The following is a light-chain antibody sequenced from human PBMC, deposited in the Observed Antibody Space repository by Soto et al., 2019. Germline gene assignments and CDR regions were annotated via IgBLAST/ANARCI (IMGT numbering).Light chain of an antibody. Sequence: EVVMTQSPATLSVSPGERATLSCRASETVATNLAWYQQKPGQAPRLLISGASTRAAGISDRFRGSGSGTEFTLTISSLRSEDSALYYCQHRSNWPAFGGGTKVEIK. CDR1: ETVATN. CDR2: GAS. J-gene: IGKJ4*01. CDR3: QHRSNWPA. V-gene: IGKV3-15*01.